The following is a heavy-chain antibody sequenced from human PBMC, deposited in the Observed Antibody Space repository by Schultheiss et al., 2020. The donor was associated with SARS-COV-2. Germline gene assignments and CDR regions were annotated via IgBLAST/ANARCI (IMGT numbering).Heavy chain of an antibody. J-gene: IGHJ3*02. D-gene: IGHD6-13*01. CDR2: ISSSSSYI. CDR1: GFTFSSYG. CDR3: ARLGGSSWYDGRVFDI. V-gene: IGHV3-21*04. Sequence: GESLKISCAASGFTFSSYGMHWVRQAPGKGLEWVSSISSSSSYIYYADSVKGRFTISRDNAKNSLYLQMKTLRAEDTAVYYCARLGGSSWYDGRVFDIWGLGTMVTVAS.